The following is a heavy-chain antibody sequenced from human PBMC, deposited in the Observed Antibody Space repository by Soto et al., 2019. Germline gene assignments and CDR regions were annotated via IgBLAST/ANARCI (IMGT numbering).Heavy chain of an antibody. D-gene: IGHD4-17*01. CDR1: GGTLNSYT. V-gene: IGHV1-69*01. CDR3: SISNSYGRGDF. CDR2: IIPVFGTT. Sequence: QVQLVQSGAEVKKPGSSVRVSCTASGGTLNSYTISWVRQAPGQGLEWMGGIIPVFGTTDYAQKFQGRVTITADQSTGTAYLDLFSLRSEDAAIYYGSISNSYGRGDFWGQGTLVTVSS. J-gene: IGHJ4*02.